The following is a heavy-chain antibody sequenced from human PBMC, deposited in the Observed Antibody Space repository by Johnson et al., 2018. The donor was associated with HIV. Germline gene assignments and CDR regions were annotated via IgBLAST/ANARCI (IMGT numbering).Heavy chain of an antibody. CDR3: ARELISSGWMSEDAFDI. D-gene: IGHD6-19*01. J-gene: IGHJ3*02. CDR2: IKQDGSEK. V-gene: IGHV3-7*01. Sequence: VQLVESWGGVVQPGRSLRLSCAASGFTFSTYWMSWVRQAPGKGLEWVANIKQDGSEKYYVDSVKGRFTISRDNAKNSLYLQMNSLRAEDTAVYYCARELISSGWMSEDAFDIWGQGTMVTVSS. CDR1: GFTFSTYW.